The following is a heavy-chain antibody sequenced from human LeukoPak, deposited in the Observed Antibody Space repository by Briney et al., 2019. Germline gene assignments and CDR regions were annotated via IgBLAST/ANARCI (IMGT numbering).Heavy chain of an antibody. D-gene: IGHD1-26*01. J-gene: IGHJ6*03. V-gene: IGHV3-23*01. CDR3: AKDLVGATNYYYYYYMDV. Sequence: GGSLRLSCAASGFTFNTYGMSWVRQAPGKGLEWVSGISGSGGATYYADSVEGRFTISRDNSKNTLYLQINSLRAEDTAVYYCAKDLVGATNYYYYYYMDVWGKGTTVTISS. CDR1: GFTFNTYG. CDR2: ISGSGGAT.